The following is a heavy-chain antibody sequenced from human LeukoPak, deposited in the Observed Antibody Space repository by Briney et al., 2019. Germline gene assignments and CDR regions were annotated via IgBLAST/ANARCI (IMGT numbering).Heavy chain of an antibody. D-gene: IGHD1-26*01. J-gene: IGHJ4*02. CDR1: GFTFSTYA. CDR3: ARVRGSSRQFFDY. Sequence: GGSLRLSCAASGFTFSTYAMIWVRQAPGKGLEWVSSISNSGEGTYYADSVKGRFTISRDNAKNSLYLQMNSLRAEDTAVYYCARVRGSSRQFFDYWGQGTLVTVSS. V-gene: IGHV3-23*01. CDR2: ISNSGEGT.